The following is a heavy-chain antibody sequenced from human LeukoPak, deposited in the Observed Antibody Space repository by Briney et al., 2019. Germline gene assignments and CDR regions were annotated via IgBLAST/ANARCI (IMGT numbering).Heavy chain of an antibody. Sequence: SVKVSCKASGGTFSSYAISWVRQAPGQGLEWMGGIIPIFGTANYAQKFQGRVTMTRDTSTSTVYMELSSLRSEDTAVYYCARGSPYGSGNPGWFDPWGQGTLVTVSS. D-gene: IGHD3-10*01. J-gene: IGHJ5*02. CDR1: GGTFSSYA. V-gene: IGHV1-69*05. CDR2: IIPIFGTA. CDR3: ARGSPYGSGNPGWFDP.